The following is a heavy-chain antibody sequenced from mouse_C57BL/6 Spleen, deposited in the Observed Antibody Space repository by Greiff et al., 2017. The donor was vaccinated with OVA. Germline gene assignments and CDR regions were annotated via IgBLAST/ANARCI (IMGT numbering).Heavy chain of an antibody. D-gene: IGHD2-2*01. Sequence: EVQLQESGEGLVKPGGSLKLSCAASGFTFSSYAMSWVRQTPEKRLEWVAYISSGGDYISYADPVKGRFTITRDNARNTRYLKMSRMKSEDTARYYCRGEEGYDDGAWFAYWGQGTLVTVSA. V-gene: IGHV5-9-1*02. CDR3: RGEEGYDDGAWFAY. CDR1: GFTFSSYA. CDR2: ISSGGDYI. J-gene: IGHJ3*01.